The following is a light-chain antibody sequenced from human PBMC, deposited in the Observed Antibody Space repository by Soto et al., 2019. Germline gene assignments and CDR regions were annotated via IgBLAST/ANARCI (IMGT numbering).Light chain of an antibody. J-gene: IGLJ3*02. V-gene: IGLV2-14*01. CDR1: SNDIGAYNY. CDR2: DVN. CDR3: SSYTKTSTLVV. Sequence: QSALTQPASVSGSPGQSITISCTGTSNDIGAYNYVSWYRQSPDKAPKLLIYDVNNRPSGVSTRFSGSKSGNTASLTISGLQAEDEADYYCSSYTKTSTLVVFGGGTKVTVL.